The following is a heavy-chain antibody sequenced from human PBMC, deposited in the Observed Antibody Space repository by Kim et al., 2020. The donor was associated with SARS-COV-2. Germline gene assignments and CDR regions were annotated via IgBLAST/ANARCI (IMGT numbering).Heavy chain of an antibody. CDR3: ARGGYSSSWYDGYFQH. CDR1: GFTFSSYA. CDR2: ISSNGGST. J-gene: IGHJ1*01. V-gene: IGHV3-64*02. Sequence: GGSLRLSCAASGFTFSSYAMHWVRQAPGKGLEYVSAISSNGGSTYYADSVKGRFTISRDNSKNTLYLQMGSLRAEDMAVYYCARGGYSSSWYDGYFQHWGQGTLVTVSS. D-gene: IGHD6-13*01.